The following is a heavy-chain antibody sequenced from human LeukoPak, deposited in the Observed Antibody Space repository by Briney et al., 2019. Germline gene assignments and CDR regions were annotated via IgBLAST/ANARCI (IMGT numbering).Heavy chain of an antibody. CDR3: ARGNGEIDY. J-gene: IGHJ4*02. CDR2: INHSGST. CDR1: GGSFSGYY. V-gene: IGHV4-34*01. Sequence: SETLSLTCAVYGGSFSGYYLSWIRQPQGKGLEWIGEINHSGSTNYNPSLKSRVTISVDTSKNHFSLKLSSVTAADTAVYYCARGNGEIDYWGQGTLVTVSS. D-gene: IGHD4-17*01.